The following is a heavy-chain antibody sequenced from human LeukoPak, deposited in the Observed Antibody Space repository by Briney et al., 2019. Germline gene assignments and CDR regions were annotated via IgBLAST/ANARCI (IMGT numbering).Heavy chain of an antibody. V-gene: IGHV1-2*02. D-gene: IGHD3-9*01. CDR2: INPNSGGT. Sequence: GASVKVSCTASGYTFTGYYMHWVRQAPGHGLEWMGWINPNSGGTNYAQKFQGRVTMTRDTSISTAYMELSRLRSDDTAVYYCARVFVEAYYDILTGPSPFYYYYYGMDVWGQGTTVTVSS. CDR3: ARVFVEAYYDILTGPSPFYYYYYGMDV. CDR1: GYTFTGYY. J-gene: IGHJ6*02.